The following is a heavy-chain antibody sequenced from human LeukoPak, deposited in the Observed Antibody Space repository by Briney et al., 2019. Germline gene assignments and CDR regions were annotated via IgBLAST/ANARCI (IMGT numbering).Heavy chain of an antibody. J-gene: IGHJ6*03. Sequence: PGGSLRLSCAASGFTFSSYGMHWVRQAPGKGLEWVAFIRYDGSNKYYADSVKGRFTISRDNSKNTLYLQMNSLRAEDTAVYYCAAISMEAARPSYYYYMDVWGKGTTVTVSS. D-gene: IGHD6-6*01. V-gene: IGHV3-30*02. CDR3: AAISMEAARPSYYYYMDV. CDR2: IRYDGSNK. CDR1: GFTFSSYG.